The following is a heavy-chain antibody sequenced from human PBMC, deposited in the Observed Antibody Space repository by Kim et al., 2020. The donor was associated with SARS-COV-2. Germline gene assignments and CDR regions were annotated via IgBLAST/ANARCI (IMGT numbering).Heavy chain of an antibody. V-gene: IGHV3-11*03. CDR3: ARTHSNYYGSGSYYRECDV. CDR2: ISSSSSYT. Sequence: GGSLRLSCAASGFTFSDYYMSWIRQAPGKGLEWVSYISSSSSYTNYADSVKGRFTISRDNAKNSLYLQMNSLRAEDTAVYYCARTHSNYYGSGSYYRECDVWGPGTTVTVSS. D-gene: IGHD3-10*01. CDR1: GFTFSDYY. J-gene: IGHJ6*02.